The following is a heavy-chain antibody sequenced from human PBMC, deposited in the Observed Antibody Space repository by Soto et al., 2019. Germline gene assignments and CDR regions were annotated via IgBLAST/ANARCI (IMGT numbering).Heavy chain of an antibody. V-gene: IGHV3-30*18. D-gene: IGHD2-15*01. CDR1: GFTFSSYG. J-gene: IGHJ4*02. Sequence: QVQLVESGGGVVQPGRSLRLSCAASGFTFSSYGMHWVRQAPGKGLEWVAVMSWDGSDEFYEETVKGRFTVSRDNSRNTLYLQMNSLRPEDTAVYYCAKEGCSAGICYGFDYWGQGTLVTVSS. CDR3: AKEGCSAGICYGFDY. CDR2: MSWDGSDE.